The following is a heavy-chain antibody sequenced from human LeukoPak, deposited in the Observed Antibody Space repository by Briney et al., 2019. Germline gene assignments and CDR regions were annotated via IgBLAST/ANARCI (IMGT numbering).Heavy chain of an antibody. CDR2: ISSGAST. V-gene: IGHV3-66*01. D-gene: IGHD3/OR15-3a*01. J-gene: IGHJ3*02. Sequence: GGPLKLSCAPPEFTVSTTPISWVRKAPGKGLQWVSVISSGASTYYADSVKGRFTISRDSSKNTLYLQMNSLRAEDTAVYYCAGGLMFGFDIWGQGTMVTVSS. CDR3: AGGLMFGFDI. CDR1: EFTVSTTP.